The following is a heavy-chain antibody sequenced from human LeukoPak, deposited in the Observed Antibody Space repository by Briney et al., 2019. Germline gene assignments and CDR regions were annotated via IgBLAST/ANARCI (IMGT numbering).Heavy chain of an antibody. Sequence: PGGSLRLSCAASGFTFSSYAMSWVRQAPGKGLEWVSGISDSGGSTNYADSAKGRFTISRDNSKNTLYLRMNSLRVEDTAVYYCAQDQQWLDGRSNWGQGTLVTVSS. V-gene: IGHV3-23*01. CDR2: ISDSGGST. D-gene: IGHD6-19*01. CDR1: GFTFSSYA. CDR3: AQDQQWLDGRSN. J-gene: IGHJ4*02.